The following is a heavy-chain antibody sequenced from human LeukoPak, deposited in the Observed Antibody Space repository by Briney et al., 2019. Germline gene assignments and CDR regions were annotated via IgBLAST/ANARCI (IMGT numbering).Heavy chain of an antibody. Sequence: PGGSLRLSCAASGFIFSRYWMSWVRQAPGKGLEWVANIKQDADEKCYVDSVKGRFTISRDNAKNSLFLEMSSLTGEDTALYYCARGIGYSSAWGQGTLVTVSS. V-gene: IGHV3-7*01. CDR1: GFIFSRYW. J-gene: IGHJ5*02. D-gene: IGHD6-19*01. CDR2: IKQDADEK. CDR3: ARGIGYSSA.